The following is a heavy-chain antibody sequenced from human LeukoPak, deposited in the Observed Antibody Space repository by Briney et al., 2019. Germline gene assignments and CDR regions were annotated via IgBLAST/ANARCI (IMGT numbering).Heavy chain of an antibody. CDR2: ISYDGSNK. CDR1: GFPFSRYG. D-gene: IGHD4-17*01. CDR3: ARNPYGDYYFDY. J-gene: IGHJ4*02. Sequence: PGTSLRLSCAASGFPFSRYGIHWVRQAPGKGLEWVAVISYDGSNKYYADSVKGRFTISRDNSKNTLYLQMNSLRPEDTAVYYCARNPYGDYYFDYWGQGTLVTVSS. V-gene: IGHV3-30*19.